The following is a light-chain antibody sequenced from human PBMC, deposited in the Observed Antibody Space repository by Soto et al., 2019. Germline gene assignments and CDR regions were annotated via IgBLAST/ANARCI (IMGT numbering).Light chain of an antibody. CDR3: CSYVGSYTGV. CDR2: DVS. J-gene: IGLJ2*01. Sequence: QSALTQPRSVSGSPGQSVTISCTGTSSDVGDYNYVSWYQQHPGKAPKLMIYDVSKRPSGVPDRFSGSKSGNTASLTISGLQAEDEADYYCCSYVGSYTGVFGGGTKLTVL. V-gene: IGLV2-11*01. CDR1: SSDVGDYNY.